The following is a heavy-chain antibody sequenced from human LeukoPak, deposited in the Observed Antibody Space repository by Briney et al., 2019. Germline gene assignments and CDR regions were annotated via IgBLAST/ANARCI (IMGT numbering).Heavy chain of an antibody. J-gene: IGHJ5*02. CDR1: GYSISRDYY. CDR3: ALGDPTYNWCDP. D-gene: IGHD1-1*01. CDR2: IYHTGST. Sequence: SETLSLTCTVSGYSISRDYYWGWIRQPPGKGVEWSGSIYHTGSTYYNPSLKSRVTISVDTSKNQFSLKLGSATPADTAVYYCALGDPTYNWCDPWGQGTLVTVSS. V-gene: IGHV4-38-2*02.